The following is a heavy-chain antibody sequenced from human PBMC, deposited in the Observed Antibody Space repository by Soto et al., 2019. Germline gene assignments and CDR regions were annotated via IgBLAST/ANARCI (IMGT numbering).Heavy chain of an antibody. CDR2: ISYDGSNK. Sequence: GGSLRLSCAASGFPFSSYAMHWVRQAPGKGLEWVAVISYDGSNKYYADSVKGRFTISRDNSKNTLYLQMNSLRAEDTAVYYCARDLESGAARPLNYGMDVWGQGTTVTVSS. J-gene: IGHJ6*02. D-gene: IGHD6-6*01. V-gene: IGHV3-30-3*01. CDR1: GFPFSSYA. CDR3: ARDLESGAARPLNYGMDV.